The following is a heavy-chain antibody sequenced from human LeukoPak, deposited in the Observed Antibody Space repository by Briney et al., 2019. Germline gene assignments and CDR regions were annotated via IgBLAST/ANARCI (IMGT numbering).Heavy chain of an antibody. CDR1: GFPFSNYG. J-gene: IGHJ4*02. D-gene: IGHD3-10*01. CDR2: ISYDETYK. V-gene: IGHV3-30*18. CDR3: AKANAREFDY. Sequence: PGRSLRLSFAAPGFPFSNYGMHWARQAPGKGLEWLTVISYDETYKDYADSVKGRFTISRDNSKNALYLQMNSLRAEDTAVYYCAKANAREFDYWGQGTLVTVSS.